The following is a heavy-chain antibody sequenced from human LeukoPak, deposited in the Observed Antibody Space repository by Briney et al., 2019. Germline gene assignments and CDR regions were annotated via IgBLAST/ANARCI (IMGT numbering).Heavy chain of an antibody. Sequence: SETLSLTCTVSGGCISNYYWSWIRQPAGKGLEWIGHIYTSGSTNYNPSLKSRVTMSVDTSKNQFSLNLSSVTAADTAVYYCARGGVDWTFDYWGQGTLVTVSS. J-gene: IGHJ4*02. CDR1: GGCISNYY. CDR2: IYTSGST. D-gene: IGHD3-9*01. CDR3: ARGGVDWTFDY. V-gene: IGHV4-4*07.